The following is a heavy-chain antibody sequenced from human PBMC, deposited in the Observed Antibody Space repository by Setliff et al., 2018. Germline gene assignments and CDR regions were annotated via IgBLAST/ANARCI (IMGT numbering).Heavy chain of an antibody. CDR1: GFTFSSCE. V-gene: IGHV3-48*03. Sequence: GGSLRLSCAASGFTFSSCEMNWVRQAPGKGLEWVSYISSSGSTIYYADSVKGRFTISRDNAKNSLYLQMNSLRAEDTAVYYCACPDILTGLYDYWGQGTLVTVSS. D-gene: IGHD3-9*01. J-gene: IGHJ4*02. CDR2: ISSSGSTI. CDR3: ACPDILTGLYDY.